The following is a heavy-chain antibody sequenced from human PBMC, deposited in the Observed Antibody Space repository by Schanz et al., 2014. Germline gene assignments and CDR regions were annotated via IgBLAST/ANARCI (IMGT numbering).Heavy chain of an antibody. CDR2: ISSSGSYI. V-gene: IGHV3-21*04. J-gene: IGHJ4*02. Sequence: EVQLVESGGGLVKPGGSLRLSCEASEFTFSSYKMNWVRQAPGKGLEWVSSISSSGSYIHYADSVKGRFTISRDNAKNTLYLQVTSLRAEDTAVYYCAKDPSHGDYDYYFDYWGQGTLVTVSS. CDR1: EFTFSSYK. D-gene: IGHD3-22*01. CDR3: AKDPSHGDYDYYFDY.